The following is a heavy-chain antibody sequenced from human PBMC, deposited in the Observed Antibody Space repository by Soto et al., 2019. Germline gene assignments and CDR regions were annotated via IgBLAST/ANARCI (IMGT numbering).Heavy chain of an antibody. Sequence: SETLSLTCIVSGGSVYSNGHYWGWIRQPPGKGLEWIGSIDNNGVTNYNSSLKSRVTISRDTSKNQFSLRLTSVTAADTAVYYCGKILVGASGHTDADSWGPGTLGTVSS. V-gene: IGHV4-39*01. J-gene: IGHJ4*02. D-gene: IGHD2-15*01. CDR1: GGSVYSNGHY. CDR3: GKILVGASGHTDADS. CDR2: IDNNGVT.